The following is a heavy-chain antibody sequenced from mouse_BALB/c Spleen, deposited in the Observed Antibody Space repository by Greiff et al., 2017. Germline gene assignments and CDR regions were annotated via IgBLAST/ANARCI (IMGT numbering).Heavy chain of an antibody. CDR3: ARGGISLDY. CDR1: GFTFSSYA. CDR2: ISSGGSYT. J-gene: IGHJ2*01. D-gene: IGHD2-4*01. Sequence: EVQLQESGGGLVKPGGSLKLSCAASGFTFSSYAMSWVRQSPEKRLEWVAEISSGGSYTYYPDTVTGRFTISRDNAKNTLYLEMSSLRSEDTAMYYCARGGISLDYWGQGTTLTVSS. V-gene: IGHV5-9-4*01.